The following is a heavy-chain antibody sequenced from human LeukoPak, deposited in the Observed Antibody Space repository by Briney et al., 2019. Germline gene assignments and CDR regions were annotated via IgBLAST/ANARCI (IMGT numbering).Heavy chain of an antibody. CDR1: GFTFSSYA. D-gene: IGHD4-11*01. Sequence: GGSLRLSXAASGFTFSSYAMSWVRQAPGKGLEWVSAISGSGGSTYYADSVKGRFTISRDNSKNTLYLQMNSLRAEDTAVYYCAKDRIYSNYFDYWGQGTLVTVSS. CDR3: AKDRIYSNYFDY. J-gene: IGHJ4*02. V-gene: IGHV3-23*01. CDR2: ISGSGGST.